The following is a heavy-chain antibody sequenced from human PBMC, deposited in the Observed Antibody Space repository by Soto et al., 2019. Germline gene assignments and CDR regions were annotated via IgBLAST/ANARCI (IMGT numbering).Heavy chain of an antibody. J-gene: IGHJ4*02. V-gene: IGHV3-30*18. D-gene: IGHD2-2*03. CDR1: GFTFSSYG. CDR3: AKDLGYCISTSCPSFDY. CDR2: ISYDGSNK. Sequence: GSLRLSCAASGFTFSSYGMHWVRQAPGKGLEWVAVISYDGSNKYYADSVKGRFTISRDNSKNTLYLQMNSLRAEDTAVYYCAKDLGYCISTSCPSFDYWGQGTLVTSPQ.